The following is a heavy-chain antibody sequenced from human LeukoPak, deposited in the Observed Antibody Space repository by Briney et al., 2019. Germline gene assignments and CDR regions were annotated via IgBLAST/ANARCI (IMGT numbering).Heavy chain of an antibody. V-gene: IGHV3-23*01. Sequence: PGGSLRLSCAASGFTFSRYAMSWVRQAPGKGLEWVSAISGSGGSTYYADSVKGRFTISRDNSKNTLYLQMNSLRAEDTAVYYCAKRSYVWGSYRPTVFDYWGQGTLVTVSS. CDR1: GFTFSRYA. J-gene: IGHJ4*02. CDR3: AKRSYVWGSYRPTVFDY. D-gene: IGHD3-16*02. CDR2: ISGSGGST.